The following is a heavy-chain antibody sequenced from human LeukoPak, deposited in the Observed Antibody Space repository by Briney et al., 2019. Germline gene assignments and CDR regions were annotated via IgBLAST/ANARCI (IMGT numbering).Heavy chain of an antibody. CDR1: GYTFASYD. CDR2: MNPNSGNT. Sequence: ASVKVSCKASGYTFASYDINWVRQATGQELEWMGWMNPNSGNTGYAQKFQGRVTMTRNTSISTAYMELSSLRSEDTAVYYCARGRGWLRLLFGYWGQGTLVTVSS. CDR3: ARGRGWLRLLFGY. J-gene: IGHJ4*02. V-gene: IGHV1-8*01. D-gene: IGHD5-12*01.